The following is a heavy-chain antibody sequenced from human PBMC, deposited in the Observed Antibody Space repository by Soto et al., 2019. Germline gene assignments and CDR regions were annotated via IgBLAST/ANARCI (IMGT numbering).Heavy chain of an antibody. Sequence: SETLSLTCAVSGGSISSSNWWSWVRQPPGKGLEWIGEIYHSGSTNYNPSLKSRVTISVDTSKNQFSLKLSSVTAADTAVYYCARAGHYGDRPGMGVWGRGTTVTVSS. V-gene: IGHV4-4*02. CDR1: GGSISSSNW. CDR3: ARAGHYGDRPGMGV. J-gene: IGHJ6*02. D-gene: IGHD4-17*01. CDR2: IYHSGST.